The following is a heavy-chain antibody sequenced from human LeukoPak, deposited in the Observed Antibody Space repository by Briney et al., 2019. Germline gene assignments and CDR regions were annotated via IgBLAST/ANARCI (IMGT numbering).Heavy chain of an antibody. J-gene: IGHJ4*02. V-gene: IGHV3-33*01. CDR3: ARAGIVVVPAAFYY. CDR2: IWYDGSNK. D-gene: IGHD2-2*01. Sequence: GRSLRLSCAASGFTFSSYGMHWVRQAPGKGLEWVAVIWYDGSNKYYADSVKGRFTISRDNSKNTLYLQMNSLRAEDTAVSYWARAGIVVVPAAFYYWGQGTLVTVSS. CDR1: GFTFSSYG.